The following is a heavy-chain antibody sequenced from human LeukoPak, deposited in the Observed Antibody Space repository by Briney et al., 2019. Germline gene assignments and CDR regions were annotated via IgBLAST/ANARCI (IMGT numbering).Heavy chain of an antibody. V-gene: IGHV1-69*13. CDR3: ARMSGWYDRNWFDP. D-gene: IGHD6-19*01. Sequence: GASVKVSCKASGGTFSSYAISWVRQAPGQGLEWMGGIIPIFGTANYAQKFQGRVTITADESTSTAYMELSSLRSEDTAVYYCARMSGWYDRNWFDPWGQGTLVTVSS. CDR2: IIPIFGTA. J-gene: IGHJ5*02. CDR1: GGTFSSYA.